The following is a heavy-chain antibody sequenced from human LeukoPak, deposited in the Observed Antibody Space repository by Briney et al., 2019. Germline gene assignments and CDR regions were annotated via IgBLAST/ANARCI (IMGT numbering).Heavy chain of an antibody. Sequence: GASVKVSCKASGYTFTNYGISWVRQAPGQGLEWVGWISAYNRKTNYAQKLQGRVTMTTDTSTTTAYMELRSLRSDDTAVYSCARVLGFRPDTLKGSDYWGQGTLVTVSS. CDR1: GYTFTNYG. CDR3: ARVLGFRPDTLKGSDY. J-gene: IGHJ4*02. CDR2: ISAYNRKT. V-gene: IGHV1-18*01.